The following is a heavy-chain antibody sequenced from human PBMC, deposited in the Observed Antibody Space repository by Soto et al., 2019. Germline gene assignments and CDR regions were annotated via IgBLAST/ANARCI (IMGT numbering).Heavy chain of an antibody. V-gene: IGHV4-39*01. J-gene: IGHJ5*02. CDR1: GGSISSSSYY. CDR3: ARHSFQNFVGEIGAPLNWFDP. CDR2: IHSSGRT. Sequence: PSETLSLTCSVSGGSISSSSYYWAWIRQPPGKGLEWIGSIHSSGRTDRTPSLKGRVTISVDMFKNQFSLKRNSVPAADTAVYFCARHSFQNFVGEIGAPLNWFDPWGQGTLVTVSS. D-gene: IGHD2-15*01.